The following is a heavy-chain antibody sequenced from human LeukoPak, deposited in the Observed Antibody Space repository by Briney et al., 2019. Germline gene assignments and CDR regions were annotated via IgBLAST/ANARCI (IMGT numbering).Heavy chain of an antibody. CDR3: ARGPQGRIVVRSFWFDP. V-gene: IGHV4-59*01. CDR1: GGSISNYY. J-gene: IGHJ5*02. D-gene: IGHD3-22*01. Sequence: SETLSLTCTVSGGSISNYYWTWIRQPPGKGLEWIGFISYSGNANYNPSLKSRVTISLDTSKNQFSLKLISVTAADTAVYYCARGPQGRIVVRSFWFDPWGQGTLVTVSS. CDR2: ISYSGNA.